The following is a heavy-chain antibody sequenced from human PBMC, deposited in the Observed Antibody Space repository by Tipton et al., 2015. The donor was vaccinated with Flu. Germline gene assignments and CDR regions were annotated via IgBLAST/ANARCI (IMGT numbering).Heavy chain of an antibody. Sequence: SLRLSCAASGFTFSDFGMHWVRQAPGKGLEWVAVIWNDGNDKYSADSVKGRFTISRDNSKNTLYLQMNSLRPEDTAVYYCAKVSGFCSGGRCYSDSYNYSYYGMDVWGQGTTVTVSS. V-gene: IGHV3-30*18. D-gene: IGHD2-15*01. J-gene: IGHJ6*02. CDR2: IWNDGNDK. CDR1: GFTFSDFG. CDR3: AKVSGFCSGGRCYSDSYNYSYYGMDV.